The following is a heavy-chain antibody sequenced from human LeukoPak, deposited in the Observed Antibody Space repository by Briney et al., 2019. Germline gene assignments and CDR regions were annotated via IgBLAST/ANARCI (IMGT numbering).Heavy chain of an antibody. CDR3: ARGHADIGLNYFDY. Sequence: SETLSLTCAVYGGSFSDYYWILIRQPPGKGLEWIGEINHRGGTKYSPSLSSRVTISVDASKSRFSLRLTSVTAADTAVYYCARGHADIGLNYFDYWGQGTLVSVSS. J-gene: IGHJ4*02. D-gene: IGHD2-15*01. CDR2: INHRGGT. CDR1: GGSFSDYY. V-gene: IGHV4-34*01.